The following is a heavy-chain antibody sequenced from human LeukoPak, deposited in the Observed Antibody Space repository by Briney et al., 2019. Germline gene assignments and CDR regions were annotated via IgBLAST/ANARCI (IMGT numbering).Heavy chain of an antibody. V-gene: IGHV3-30*03. D-gene: IGHD6-13*01. J-gene: IGHJ4*02. Sequence: PGGSLRLSCAGSGFTFSTYGIHWVRQPPGKGLEWVAVISYDGNYIHCADSVKGRFTISRDDSKNTVYLHLNSVRLEDTAVYYCARPRIVYSSSWVAVEYWGQGTLVTVSS. CDR1: GFTFSTYG. CDR3: ARPRIVYSSSWVAVEY. CDR2: ISYDGNYI.